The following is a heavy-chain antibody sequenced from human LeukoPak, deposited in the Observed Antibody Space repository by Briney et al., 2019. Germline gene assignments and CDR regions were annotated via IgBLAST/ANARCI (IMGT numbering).Heavy chain of an antibody. V-gene: IGHV1-2*06. Sequence: ASVKVSCKTSGYTFTDYYLYWVRQAPGQGPEWMGRISPDNGVTKIAQKFQGRVTMTRDTFINTIYMELGRLTGDDTAVYYCARKTTALDYWGQGTQISV. CDR2: ISPDNGVT. D-gene: IGHD4-17*01. CDR3: ARKTTALDY. J-gene: IGHJ4*02. CDR1: GYTFTDYY.